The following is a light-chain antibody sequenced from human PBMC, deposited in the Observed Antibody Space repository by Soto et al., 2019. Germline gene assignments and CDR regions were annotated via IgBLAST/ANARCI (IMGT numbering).Light chain of an antibody. V-gene: IGKV1-39*01. CDR2: VAS. CDR3: QQTFSIPYT. Sequence: DIQMTQSPSSLSASVGDRVTITCRASQSITNYLNWYQQKPGKAPNLLIYVASSSQSGIPSSFNGSGSGTDFTLTISSLQPEDFATYYCQQTFSIPYTFGEGTKLEI. J-gene: IGKJ2*01. CDR1: QSITNY.